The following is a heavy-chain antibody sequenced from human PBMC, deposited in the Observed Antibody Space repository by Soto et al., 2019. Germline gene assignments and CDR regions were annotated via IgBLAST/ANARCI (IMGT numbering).Heavy chain of an antibody. V-gene: IGHV3-23*01. CDR2: ISGSGGST. J-gene: IGHJ3*02. CDR3: AKDPVVLVPAAPDVFDI. D-gene: IGHD2-2*01. Sequence: PGGSLRLSSAASGVTIVSHAVSCVLQAPGKGLEWVSAISGSGGSTYYADSVKGRFTISRDNSKNTLYLQMNSLRAEDTAVYYCAKDPVVLVPAAPDVFDIWGQGTMVTVSS. CDR1: GVTIVSHA.